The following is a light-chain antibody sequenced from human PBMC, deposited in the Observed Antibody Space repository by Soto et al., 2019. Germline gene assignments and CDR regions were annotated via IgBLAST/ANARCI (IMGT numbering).Light chain of an antibody. Sequence: SYELTQPPSVSVSPGQTASITCSGDKLGDKYACWYQQKPGQSPVLVIYQDIKRPSGIPERFSGSNSGNTATLTISGTQAMDEADYYCQAWDSSTATFGGGTKLTVL. CDR1: KLGDKY. CDR3: QAWDSSTAT. J-gene: IGLJ2*01. V-gene: IGLV3-1*01. CDR2: QDI.